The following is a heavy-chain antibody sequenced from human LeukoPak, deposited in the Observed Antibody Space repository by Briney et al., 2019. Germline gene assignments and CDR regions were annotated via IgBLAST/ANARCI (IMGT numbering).Heavy chain of an antibody. Sequence: SETLSLTCTVSGXSISGYYWSWIRQPPGKGLEWIGYIYSSGSTNYNPSLKSRVSISVDTSKNQFSLKLSSVTAADTAVYYCARVAVIVASSNWYFDYWGQGTLVTVSS. CDR1: GXSISGYY. D-gene: IGHD6-13*01. V-gene: IGHV4-59*01. CDR2: IYSSGST. J-gene: IGHJ4*02. CDR3: ARVAVIVASSNWYFDY.